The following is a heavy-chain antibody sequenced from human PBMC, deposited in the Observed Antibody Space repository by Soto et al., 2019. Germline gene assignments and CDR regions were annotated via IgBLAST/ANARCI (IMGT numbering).Heavy chain of an antibody. CDR2: IYYSGST. J-gene: IGHJ4*02. CDR1: GGSISYYA. V-gene: IGHV4-59*01. CDR3: ARRYGGNFDY. D-gene: IGHD3-16*01. Sequence: SETLSLTCSVSGGSISYYAVSWFRQPPGKGLEWIGYIYYSGSTNYNPSLKSRVTISVDTSKNQFSLKLSSVTAADTAVYYCARRYGGNFDYWGQGTLVTVSS.